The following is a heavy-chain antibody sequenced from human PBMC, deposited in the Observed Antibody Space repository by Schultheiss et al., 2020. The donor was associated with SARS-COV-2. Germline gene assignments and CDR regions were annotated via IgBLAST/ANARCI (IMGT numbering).Heavy chain of an antibody. J-gene: IGHJ6*02. CDR1: GYTFTSYD. V-gene: IGHV1-8*01. D-gene: IGHD2-15*01. CDR3: ARGEATTPESYYYYGMDV. CDR2: MNPNSGNT. Sequence: ASVKVSCKASGYTFTSYDINWVRQATGQGLEWMGWMNPNSGNTGYAQKFQGRVTITADESTSTAYMELSSLRSEDTAVYYCARGEATTPESYYYYGMDVWGQGTTVTVSS.